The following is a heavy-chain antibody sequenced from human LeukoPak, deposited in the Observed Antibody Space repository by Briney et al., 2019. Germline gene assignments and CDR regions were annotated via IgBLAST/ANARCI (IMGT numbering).Heavy chain of an antibody. V-gene: IGHV3-30-3*01. Sequence: GGSLRLSCAASGFTFSSYALHWVRQAPGKGLEWVSVISYDGSNKYYADSVKGRFTISRDNSKNTLYLQMSSLRAEDTAVYYCASTSGYDFWDMGYWGQGTLVTVSS. CDR1: GFTFSSYA. D-gene: IGHD5-12*01. CDR2: ISYDGSNK. CDR3: ASTSGYDFWDMGY. J-gene: IGHJ4*02.